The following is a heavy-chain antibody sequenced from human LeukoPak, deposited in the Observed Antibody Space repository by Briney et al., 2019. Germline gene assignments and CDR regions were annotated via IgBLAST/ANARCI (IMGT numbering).Heavy chain of an antibody. CDR1: GYTFTNYA. Sequence: ASVKVSCKASGYTFTNYAMQWVRQAPGQRLEWMGWISAGNGHTRYSQRFQGRVTITRDTSASTVYMEVTSLRFEDTAVYYCARGIWSRTVSSYYFDCWGQGTLVTVSS. V-gene: IGHV1-3*01. CDR3: ARGIWSRTVSSYYFDC. D-gene: IGHD3-3*01. CDR2: ISAGNGHT. J-gene: IGHJ4*02.